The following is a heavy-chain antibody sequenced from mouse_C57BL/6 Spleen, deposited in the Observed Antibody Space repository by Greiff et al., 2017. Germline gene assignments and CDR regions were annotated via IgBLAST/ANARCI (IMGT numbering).Heavy chain of an antibody. J-gene: IGHJ2*01. D-gene: IGHD1-1*01. CDR3: TRTYGTVYYFDY. Sequence: QVQLKQSGAELVRPGASVTLSCKASGYTFPDYEMHWVKQTPVHGLEWIGAIDPETGGTAYNQKFKGKAILTADKSSSTAYMELRSRTSEDSAVYYCTRTYGTVYYFDYGGQGTTRTVSS. CDR1: GYTFPDYE. V-gene: IGHV1-15*01. CDR2: IDPETGGT.